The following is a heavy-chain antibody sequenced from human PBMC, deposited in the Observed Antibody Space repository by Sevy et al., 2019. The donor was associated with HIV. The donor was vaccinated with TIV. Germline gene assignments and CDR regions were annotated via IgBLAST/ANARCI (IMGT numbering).Heavy chain of an antibody. J-gene: IGHJ4*02. D-gene: IGHD1-26*01. CDR1: GGSITSLY. V-gene: IGHV4-59*08. CDR3: AGENAWGRGYS. CDR2: IYYNGHI. Sequence: SETLSLTCTVSGGSITSLYWNWIRQPPGKGLEWIANIYYNGHINYNPSLKSRVTLSFVNYKNQFSLRLSSVTAADTAMYYCAGENAWGRGYSWGQGTLVTVSS.